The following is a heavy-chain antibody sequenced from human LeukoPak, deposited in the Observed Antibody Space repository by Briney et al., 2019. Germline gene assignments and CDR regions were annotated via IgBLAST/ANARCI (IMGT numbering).Heavy chain of an antibody. J-gene: IGHJ4*02. CDR3: ARSITMIVVIDY. CDR1: GYIFTGYY. Sequence: ASVKVSCKASGYIFTGYYMHWVRQAPGQGLKWMGWINPNSGGTNYAQKFQGRVTMTRDTSISTAYMELSRLRSDDTAVYYCARSITMIVVIDYWGQGTLVTVSS. CDR2: INPNSGGT. V-gene: IGHV1-2*02. D-gene: IGHD3-22*01.